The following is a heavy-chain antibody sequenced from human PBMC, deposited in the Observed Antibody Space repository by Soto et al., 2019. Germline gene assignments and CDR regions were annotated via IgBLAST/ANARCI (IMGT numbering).Heavy chain of an antibody. CDR3: ARSSSCTDTSCRSGYYYYYAADV. CDR2: IYYSGST. Sequence: PSETLSLTCNVSGGSVTSGNYYWSWIRQSPGKGLEWIGYIYYSGSTNYNPSLKSRVTISLDTSKNQLSLKVSSVTAADTAVYYCARSSSCTDTSCRSGYYYYYAADVWGQGTAVTSP. J-gene: IGHJ6*02. CDR1: GGSVTSGNYY. D-gene: IGHD2-2*01. V-gene: IGHV4-61*01.